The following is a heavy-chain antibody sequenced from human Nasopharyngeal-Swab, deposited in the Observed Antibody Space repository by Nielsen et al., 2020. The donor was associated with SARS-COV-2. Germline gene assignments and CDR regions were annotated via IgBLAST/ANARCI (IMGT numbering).Heavy chain of an antibody. CDR2: IYPGDSDT. V-gene: IGHV5-51*01. CDR3: AREGLGEYDFWSGYPD. CDR1: GYSFTSYW. J-gene: IGHJ4*02. Sequence: KVSCKGSGYSFTSYWIGWVRQMPGKGLEWMGIIYPGDSDTRYSPSFQGRVTISADKSISTAYLQWSSLKASDTAMYYCAREGLGEYDFWSGYPDWGQGTLVTVSS. D-gene: IGHD3-3*01.